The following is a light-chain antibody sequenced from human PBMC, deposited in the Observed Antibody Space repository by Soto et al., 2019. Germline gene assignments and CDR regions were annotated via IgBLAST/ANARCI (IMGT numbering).Light chain of an antibody. CDR3: QSYDSSLSGYV. V-gene: IGLV1-40*01. CDR2: GNN. CDR1: SSNIGAGYD. J-gene: IGLJ1*01. Sequence: SVLTQPPSVSGAPGQRVTISCTGSSSNIGAGYDVHWYQQLPGTAPTLLISGNNNRPSGVPDRLSGSKSGTSASLAITGLRAGDEADYFCQSYDSSLSGYVFGTGTKVTVL.